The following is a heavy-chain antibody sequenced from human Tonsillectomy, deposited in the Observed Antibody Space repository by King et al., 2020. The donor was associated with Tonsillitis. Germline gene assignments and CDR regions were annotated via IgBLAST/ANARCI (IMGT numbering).Heavy chain of an antibody. J-gene: IGHJ3*02. D-gene: IGHD5-12*01. CDR2: IWFHGNDK. CDR3: ARGGVGYSGYDGAFDI. V-gene: IGHV3-33*08. Sequence: VQLVESGGGVVQPGRSLRLSCTASAFDFSSFAMHWVRQAPGKGLEWLALIWFHGNDKCYADFVTGRFTISRDNSKSTRYLQMNSLRAEDTAVYYCARGGVGYSGYDGAFDIWGQGTMVTVSS. CDR1: AFDFSSFA.